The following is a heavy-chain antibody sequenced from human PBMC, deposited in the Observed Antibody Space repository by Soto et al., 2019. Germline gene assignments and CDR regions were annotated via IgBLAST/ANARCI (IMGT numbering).Heavy chain of an antibody. V-gene: IGHV1-69*12. CDR1: GGTFTSYA. CDR3: ARLVRTPAVPTGGGMDV. Sequence: QVQLVQSGAEVKKPGSSVKVSCKASGGTFTSYAISWVRQAPGQGLEWMGWIIPIFGTANYAQKFQGRVTITADESTSTAYLELSRLRSEDTAVYYCARLVRTPAVPTGGGMDVWGQGTTVTVSS. J-gene: IGHJ6*02. D-gene: IGHD4-17*01. CDR2: IIPIFGTA.